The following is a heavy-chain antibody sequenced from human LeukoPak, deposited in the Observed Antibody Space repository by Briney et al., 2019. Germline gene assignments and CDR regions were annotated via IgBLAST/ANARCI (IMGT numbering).Heavy chain of an antibody. D-gene: IGHD1-7*01. Sequence: ASVKVSCKASGYTFTSYGISWVRQAPGQGLEWMGWISAYNGNTNYAQKLQGRVTMTTDTSTSTAYMELRSLRSDDSAVYYCARGELELRDYYYGMDVWGQGTTVTVSS. CDR2: ISAYNGNT. J-gene: IGHJ6*02. CDR3: ARGELELRDYYYGMDV. CDR1: GYTFTSYG. V-gene: IGHV1-18*01.